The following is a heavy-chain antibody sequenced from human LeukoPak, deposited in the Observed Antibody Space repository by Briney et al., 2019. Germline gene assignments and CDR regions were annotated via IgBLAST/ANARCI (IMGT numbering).Heavy chain of an antibody. CDR2: VYYTGTT. V-gene: IGHV4-59*01. D-gene: IGHD5-24*01. CDR3: ARDAGYRSRLNYFDP. J-gene: IGHJ5*02. CDR1: GGSISNYY. Sequence: PSETLSLTCTVSGGSISNYYWSWLRQSPGKELEWIAHVYYTGTTIYSPSLKSRLTASVDPSKNQFSLNPSSVTAADTAVYYCARDAGYRSRLNYFDPWGQGTLVTVSS.